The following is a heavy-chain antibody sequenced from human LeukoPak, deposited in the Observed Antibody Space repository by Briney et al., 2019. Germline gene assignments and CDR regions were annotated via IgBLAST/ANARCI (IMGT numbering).Heavy chain of an antibody. CDR1: GFTFSDYY. D-gene: IGHD6-13*01. CDR3: ARDSRPYSSSFFYFDY. V-gene: IGHV3-11*01. Sequence: GGSLRLSCAASGFTFSDYYMSWIRQAPGTGLEWVSYISSSGSTIYYADSVKGRFTISRDNAKNSLYLQMNSLRAEDTAVYYCARDSRPYSSSFFYFDYWGQGTLVTVSS. J-gene: IGHJ4*02. CDR2: ISSSGSTI.